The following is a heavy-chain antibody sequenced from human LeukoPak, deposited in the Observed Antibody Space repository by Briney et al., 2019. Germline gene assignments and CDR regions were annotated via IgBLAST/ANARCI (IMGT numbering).Heavy chain of an antibody. CDR3: ARDNYCSGGSCYIPYYYYYMDV. CDR1: GYTFTGYY. CDR2: INPNSGGT. J-gene: IGHJ6*03. Sequence: GASVKVSCKASGYTFTGYYMHWVRQALGQGLEWMGWINPNSGGTNYAQKFQGRVTMTRDTSISTAYMELSRLRSDDTAVYYCARDNYCSGGSCYIPYYYYYMDVWGKGTTVTVSS. D-gene: IGHD2-15*01. V-gene: IGHV1-2*02.